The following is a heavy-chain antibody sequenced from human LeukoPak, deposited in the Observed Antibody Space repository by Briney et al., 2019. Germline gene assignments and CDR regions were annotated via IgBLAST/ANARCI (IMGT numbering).Heavy chain of an antibody. CDR3: AREWELLRKYLYH. J-gene: IGHJ1*01. V-gene: IGHV1-2*02. D-gene: IGHD1-26*01. Sequence: ASVTVSFTASGYTFTVYYLHWVRQAPGQGLDWMGWINPNSGGTTYAQNFKGRVTMTCDTSISTAYMELSRLRSDDTAVYYCAREWELLRKYLYHWGQGTLVTVSS. CDR1: GYTFTVYY. CDR2: INPNSGGT.